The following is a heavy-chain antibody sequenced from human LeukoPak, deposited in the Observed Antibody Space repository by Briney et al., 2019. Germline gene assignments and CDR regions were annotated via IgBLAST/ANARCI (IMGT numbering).Heavy chain of an antibody. J-gene: IGHJ4*02. V-gene: IGHV4-38-2*02. D-gene: IGHD6-13*01. CDR1: GYSISSGYY. CDR3: VRMEVGSSQFDY. CDR2: IYHSGST. Sequence: SETLSLTCTVSGYSISSGYYWGWIRQPPGKGLEWIGSIYHSGSTYYNPSLKSRVTISVDTSKNQFSLKLRSVTAADTAVYYCVRMEVGSSQFDYWGQGTLVTVSS.